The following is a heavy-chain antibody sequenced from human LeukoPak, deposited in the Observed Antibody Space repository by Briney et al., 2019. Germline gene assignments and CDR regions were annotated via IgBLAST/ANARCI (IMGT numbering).Heavy chain of an antibody. CDR2: IIPIFGTA. CDR3: ARGPGIAARPDWFDP. CDR1: GGTFISYA. V-gene: IGHV1-69*13. D-gene: IGHD6-6*01. Sequence: SVKVSCKASGGTFISYAISWVRQAPGQGLEWMGGIIPIFGTANYAQKFQGRVTITADESTSTAYMELSSLRSEDTAVYYCARGPGIAARPDWFDPWGQGTLVTVSS. J-gene: IGHJ5*02.